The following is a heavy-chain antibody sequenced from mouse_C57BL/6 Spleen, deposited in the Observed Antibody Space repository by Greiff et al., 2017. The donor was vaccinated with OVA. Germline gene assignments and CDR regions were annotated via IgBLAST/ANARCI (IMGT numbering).Heavy chain of an antibody. CDR1: GYTFTSYW. Sequence: QVQLKQPGAELVKPGASVKLSCKASGYTFTSYWMHWVKQRPGRGLEWIGRIDPNSGGTKYNEKFKSKATLTVDKPSSTAYMQLSSLTSEDSAVYDCASPAYCGSSYWYFDVWGTGTTVTVSS. J-gene: IGHJ1*03. CDR2: IDPNSGGT. D-gene: IGHD1-1*01. V-gene: IGHV1-72*01. CDR3: ASPAYCGSSYWYFDV.